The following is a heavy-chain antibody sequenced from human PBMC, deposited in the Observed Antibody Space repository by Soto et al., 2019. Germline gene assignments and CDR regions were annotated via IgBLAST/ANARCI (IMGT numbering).Heavy chain of an antibody. V-gene: IGHV3-9*01. Sequence: GGSLRLSCAASGFTFDDYAMHWVRQAPGKGLEWVSGISWNSGSIGYADSVKGRFTISRDNAKNSLYLQMNSLRAEDTALYYCAKAPSPFLTGTSWFDPWGQGTLVTDSS. CDR2: ISWNSGSI. D-gene: IGHD3-9*01. CDR3: AKAPSPFLTGTSWFDP. CDR1: GFTFDDYA. J-gene: IGHJ5*02.